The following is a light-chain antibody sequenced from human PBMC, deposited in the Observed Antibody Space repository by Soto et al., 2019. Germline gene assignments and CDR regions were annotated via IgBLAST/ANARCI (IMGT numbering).Light chain of an antibody. J-gene: IGKJ1*01. Sequence: EVVVTQSPATLSASPGERATLSCRASQSVSSNLAWYQQKPGQAPRLLIYAASTRATGIPARFSGSGSGTDFILTITSLQTEDFAVYYCQQYYHWPRTFGQGTKVEIK. CDR2: AAS. CDR3: QQYYHWPRT. V-gene: IGKV3-15*01. CDR1: QSVSSN.